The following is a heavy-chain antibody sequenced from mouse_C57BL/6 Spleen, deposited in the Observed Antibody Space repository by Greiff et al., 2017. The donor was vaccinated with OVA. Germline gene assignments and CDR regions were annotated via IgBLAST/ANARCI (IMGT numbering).Heavy chain of an antibody. D-gene: IGHD1-1*01. J-gene: IGHJ2*01. CDR2: ISSGGSYT. Sequence: DVQLQESGGDLVKPGGSLKLSCAASGFTFSSYGMSWVRQTPDKRLEWVATISSGGSYTYYPDSVKGRFTISRDNAKNTLYLQMSSLKSEDTAMYYCARQRGGSSCFDYWGQGTTLTVSS. CDR3: ARQRGGSSCFDY. CDR1: GFTFSSYG. V-gene: IGHV5-6*01.